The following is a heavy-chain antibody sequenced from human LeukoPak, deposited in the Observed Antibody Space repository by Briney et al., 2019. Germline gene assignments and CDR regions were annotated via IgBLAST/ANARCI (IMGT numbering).Heavy chain of an antibody. Sequence: PSETLSLTCAVSGGSFIGFHWNWIRQSPTRGLEWSGEVNHSGSTNYNPSLKSRVTISVDTSKNQFSLKLRSVTAADTAVYYCARDPTTVIAVSYYFDFWGQGTQVTVSS. V-gene: IGHV4-34*01. CDR3: ARDPTTVIAVSYYFDF. CDR2: VNHSGST. CDR1: GGSFIGFH. D-gene: IGHD4-17*01. J-gene: IGHJ4*02.